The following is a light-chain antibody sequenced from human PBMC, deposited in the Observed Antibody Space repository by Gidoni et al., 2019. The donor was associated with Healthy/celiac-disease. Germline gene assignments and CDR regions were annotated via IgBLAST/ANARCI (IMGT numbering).Light chain of an antibody. J-gene: IGKJ1*01. Sequence: EIVLPQSPVTLSLSPGERATLSCRASQSVSSSYLAWYQQKPGQAPRLLIYGASSRATGIPDRFSGSGAGTDFTLTISRLEPEDFALYYCQQYGSSPWTFGQGTKVEIK. CDR1: QSVSSSY. CDR3: QQYGSSPWT. CDR2: GAS. V-gene: IGKV3-20*01.